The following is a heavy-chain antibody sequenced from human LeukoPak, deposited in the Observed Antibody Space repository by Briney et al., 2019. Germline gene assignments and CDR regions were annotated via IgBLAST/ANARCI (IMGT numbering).Heavy chain of an antibody. J-gene: IGHJ5*02. Sequence: GGSLRLPCAASGFTSSSYWMHWVRQVPGKGLVWVSRISGDGTARNYADSVKGRFTISRDDAKNTVDLQMNSLRGEDTAVYYCVRGRGSYGWFDPWGQGTLVTVSS. D-gene: IGHD3-10*01. CDR2: ISGDGTAR. CDR1: GFTSSSYW. CDR3: VRGRGSYGWFDP. V-gene: IGHV3-74*01.